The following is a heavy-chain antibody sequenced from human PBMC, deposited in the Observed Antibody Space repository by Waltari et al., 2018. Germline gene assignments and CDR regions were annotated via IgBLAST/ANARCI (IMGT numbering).Heavy chain of an antibody. CDR1: GYTFTGRY. CDR3: AREATHSYYYFLDV. Sequence: QVQLVQSGAEVKKPGASVKVSCEASGYTFTGRYLHWVRQAPGQGLEWMGRIKPDSGVTEHAQTFPDSVTLTRDTSSSTVYMELSGLRSDDTAVYYCAREATHSYYYFLDVWGKGTTVTVSS. V-gene: IGHV1-2*06. J-gene: IGHJ6*03. CDR2: IKPDSGVT.